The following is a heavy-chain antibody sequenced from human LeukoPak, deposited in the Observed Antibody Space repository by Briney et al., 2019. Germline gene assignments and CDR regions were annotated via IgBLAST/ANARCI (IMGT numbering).Heavy chain of an antibody. CDR2: VYISGTT. CDR3: ARRNSNQNVFDI. D-gene: IGHD4-23*01. J-gene: IGHJ3*02. CDR1: GDSISSYD. V-gene: IGHV4-4*07. Sequence: KPSETLSLTCTVSGDSISSYDWSWIRLPAGKGLEWIGRVYISGTTNYNPSLKSRVTMSVDTSKNQFSLKLSSVTAADTGMYYCARRNSNQNVFDIWGQGTMVTVSS.